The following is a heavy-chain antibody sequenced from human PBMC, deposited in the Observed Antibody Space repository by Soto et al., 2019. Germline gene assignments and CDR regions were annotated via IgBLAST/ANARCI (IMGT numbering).Heavy chain of an antibody. V-gene: IGHV4-34*01. CDR3: ARVERGTATTVVDAFDI. J-gene: IGHJ3*02. CDR1: GGFVSSGSYY. CDR2: MSHSGGT. Sequence: QVQLQQWGAGLLKPSETLSLTCAVYGGFVSSGSYYWSWIRQPPGKGLEWIGEMSHSGGTHFNPSLRIRVTISVDTSMNQFSLKMSSVTAADTALYYCARVERGTATTVVDAFDIWGPGTMVTVSS. D-gene: IGHD1-1*01.